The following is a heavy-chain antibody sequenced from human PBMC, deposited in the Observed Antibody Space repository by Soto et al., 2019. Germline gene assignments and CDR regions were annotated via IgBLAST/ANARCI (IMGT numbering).Heavy chain of an antibody. D-gene: IGHD1-20*01. CDR3: ATSQKGYNWNYFDH. V-gene: IGHV4-39*01. CDR1: GASISGSYYY. Sequence: SETLSLTCAVSGASISGSYYYWAWLRQSPGKGPEWIGGVFYTGFTSYIPSLESRVSVSVDTSKSQFSLKLSAVTAADTAVYYCATSQKGYNWNYFDHWGQGALVTVSS. J-gene: IGHJ4*02. CDR2: VFYTGFT.